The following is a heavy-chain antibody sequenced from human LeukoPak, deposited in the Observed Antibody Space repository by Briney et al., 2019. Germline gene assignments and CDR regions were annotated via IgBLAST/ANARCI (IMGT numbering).Heavy chain of an antibody. CDR1: GFTFSSYA. D-gene: IGHD3-9*01. J-gene: IGHJ4*02. V-gene: IGHV3-23*01. Sequence: GGSLRLSCAASGFTFSSYAMSWVRQAPGKGLEWVSAISGSGGSTYYADSVKGRFTISRDNSKNTLHLQMDSLRAEDTAVYYCAKDRHDILTGSDYWGQGTLVTVSS. CDR2: ISGSGGST. CDR3: AKDRHDILTGSDY.